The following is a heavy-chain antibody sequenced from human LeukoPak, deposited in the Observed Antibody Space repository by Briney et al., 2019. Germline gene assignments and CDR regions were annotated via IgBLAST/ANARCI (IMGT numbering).Heavy chain of an antibody. V-gene: IGHV7-4-1*02. CDR3: ARRQTVTLNDY. CDR1: GYTFTSYA. Sequence: ASVKVSCKASGYTFTSYAMNWVRRAPGQGLEWMGWINTNTGNPTYAQAFTGRFVFSLDTSVSTAYLQISSLKAEDTAVYYCARRQTVTLNDYWGQGTLVTVSS. CDR2: INTNTGNP. D-gene: IGHD4-17*01. J-gene: IGHJ4*02.